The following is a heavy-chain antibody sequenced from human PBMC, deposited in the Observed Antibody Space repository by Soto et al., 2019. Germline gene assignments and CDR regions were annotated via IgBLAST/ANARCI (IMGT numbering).Heavy chain of an antibody. CDR3: ARAKDIVVVPAAMSV. CDR1: GYTFTSYD. CDR2: MNPNSGNT. D-gene: IGHD2-2*01. J-gene: IGHJ1*01. V-gene: IGHV1-8*01. Sequence: ASMKVSCKASGYTFTSYDINWVRQATGQGLGWMGWMNPNSGNTGYAQKFQGRVTMTRNTSISTAYMELSSLRSEDTAVYYCARAKDIVVVPAAMSVWGQSTLVTVSS.